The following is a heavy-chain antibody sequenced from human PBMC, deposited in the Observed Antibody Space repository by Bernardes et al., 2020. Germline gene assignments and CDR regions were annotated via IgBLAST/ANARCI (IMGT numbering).Heavy chain of an antibody. J-gene: IGHJ5*02. CDR2: IYYSGST. CDR3: ARDLRLTSWFDP. D-gene: IGHD3-9*01. V-gene: IGHV4-39*02. Sequence: TLSLTCTVSGGSISSSSYYWGWIRQPPGKGLEWIGSIYYSGSTYYNPSLKSRVTISVDTSKNQFSLKLSSVTAADTAVYYCARDLRLTSWFDPWGQGTLVTVSS. CDR1: GGSISSSSYY.